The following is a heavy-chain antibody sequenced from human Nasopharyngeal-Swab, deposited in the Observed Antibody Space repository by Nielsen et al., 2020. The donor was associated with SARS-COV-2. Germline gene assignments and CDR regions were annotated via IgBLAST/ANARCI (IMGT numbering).Heavy chain of an antibody. CDR3: ARGGYQLLHRSYYYGMDV. D-gene: IGHD2-2*01. Sequence: SETLSLTCAVHVGSFSAYYWSWVRQPPGKGLEWIGEVDHTGRTNNNPSLQSRVTMSVDTSKNQFSLTLSSVTAADTAVYYCARGGYQLLHRSYYYGMDVWSQGTTVTVSS. CDR1: VGSFSAYY. CDR2: VDHTGRT. V-gene: IGHV4-34*01. J-gene: IGHJ6*02.